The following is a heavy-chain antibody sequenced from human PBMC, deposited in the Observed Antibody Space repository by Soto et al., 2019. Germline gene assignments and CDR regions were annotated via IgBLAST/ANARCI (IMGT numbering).Heavy chain of an antibody. V-gene: IGHV1-18*01. CDR1: GYIFSTYG. D-gene: IGHD3-10*01. CDR3: ARDGDGPGRRYDY. J-gene: IGHJ4*02. Sequence: QVQLVQSGAEVKNPGASVKVSCKASGYIFSTYGFIWVRQAPGQGLEWMGWIGPYTGVTNYAQKFQGRVTMTTDTSTSTAYMELKSLTSDDTAVYYCARDGDGPGRRYDYWGQGTLITVSS. CDR2: IGPYTGVT.